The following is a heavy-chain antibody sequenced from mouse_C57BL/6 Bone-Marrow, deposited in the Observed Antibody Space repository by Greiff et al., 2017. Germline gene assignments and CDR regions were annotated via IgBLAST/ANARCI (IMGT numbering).Heavy chain of an antibody. Sequence: EVQLQESVAGLVRPGASVKLSCTASGFTLKNTYMPWVQQSPEQGLELIGRIDPANGNTKYAPKFQGKATITADTTSNTAYLQLSSLTSEDTAIYYCDRGYFYYWGQGTTLTVSS. CDR2: IDPANGNT. CDR3: DRGYFYY. J-gene: IGHJ2*01. V-gene: IGHV14-3*01. CDR1: GFTLKNTY.